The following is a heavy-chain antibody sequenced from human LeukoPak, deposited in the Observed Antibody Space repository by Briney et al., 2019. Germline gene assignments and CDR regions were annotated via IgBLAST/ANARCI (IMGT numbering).Heavy chain of an antibody. CDR2: ISGSGGST. J-gene: IGHJ6*03. CDR3: AKPYCSSTNCYHLGNYYYYYMDV. CDR1: GFTFSSYA. Sequence: PGGSLRLSCAASGFTFSSYAMSWVRQVPGEGLEWVSAISGSGGSTYYADSVKGRFTISRDNSKITLYLQMNSLRAEDTALYYCAKPYCSSTNCYHLGNYYYYYMDVWGKGTTVTVSS. D-gene: IGHD2-2*01. V-gene: IGHV3-23*01.